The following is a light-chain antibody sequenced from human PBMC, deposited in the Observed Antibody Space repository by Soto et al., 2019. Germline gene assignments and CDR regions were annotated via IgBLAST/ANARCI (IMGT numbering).Light chain of an antibody. Sequence: EIVLTQSPATLSLSPGERATLSCRASQTVGSYLAWFRQTPGQTPRLLIYDTSIRATVVPARFSGSGSGTDFTLTISSLEAEDFAIYYCQQRSDWPPTFGQGTKVDIK. V-gene: IGKV3-11*01. CDR3: QQRSDWPPT. CDR2: DTS. CDR1: QTVGSY. J-gene: IGKJ1*01.